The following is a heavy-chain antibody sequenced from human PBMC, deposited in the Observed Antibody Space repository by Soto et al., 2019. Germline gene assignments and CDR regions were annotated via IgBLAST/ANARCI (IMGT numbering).Heavy chain of an antibody. V-gene: IGHV4-31*03. Sequence: TLSATCFVSPCSLSRSTEYSTPLRKDPGKCQEWIAYIYYSGSTYYNASLKTRVTISVDTSKNWFSVKLSSVTAADTAVYYCARATYYCGTWKYWIDAWGQGTTVTVSS. J-gene: IGHJ5*02. D-gene: IGHD3-10*01. CDR1: PCSLSRSTEY. CDR3: ARATYYCGTWKYWIDA. CDR2: IYYSGST.